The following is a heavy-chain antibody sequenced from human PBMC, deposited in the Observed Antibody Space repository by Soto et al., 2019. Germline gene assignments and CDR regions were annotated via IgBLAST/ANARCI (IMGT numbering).Heavy chain of an antibody. CDR1: GGSVSSGSYY. CDR2: IYYSGST. CDR3: ARTTHYYDSSGAIDY. J-gene: IGHJ4*02. V-gene: IGHV4-61*01. D-gene: IGHD3-22*01. Sequence: QVQLQESGPGLVKPSETLSLTCTVSGGSVSSGSYYWSWIRQPPGKGLEWIGYIYYSGSTNYNPSLKSRVTISVDTSKNQFSLKLSSVTAADTAVYYCARTTHYYDSSGAIDYWGQGTLVTVSS.